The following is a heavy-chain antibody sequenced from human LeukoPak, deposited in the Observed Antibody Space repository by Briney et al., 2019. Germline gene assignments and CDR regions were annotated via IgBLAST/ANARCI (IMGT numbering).Heavy chain of an antibody. CDR3: ARGAGGYCSGGSCYSEPNWFDP. CDR2: IYTRGST. D-gene: IGHD2-15*01. J-gene: IGHJ5*02. CDR1: GGSISSGSYY. V-gene: IGHV4-61*02. Sequence: SETLSLTCTVSGGSISSGSYYWSWIRQPAGKGLEWIGRIYTRGSTNYNPSLKSRVTISVDTSKNQFSLKLSSVTAADTAVYYCARGAGGYCSGGSCYSEPNWFDPWGQGTLVTVSS.